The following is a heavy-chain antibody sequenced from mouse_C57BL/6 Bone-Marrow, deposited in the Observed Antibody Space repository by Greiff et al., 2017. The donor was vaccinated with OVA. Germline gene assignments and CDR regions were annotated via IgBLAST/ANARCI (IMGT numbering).Heavy chain of an antibody. CDR3: ARDYYGSSPYAMDY. CDR1: GYTFTSYW. CDR2: IYPGSGST. J-gene: IGHJ4*01. D-gene: IGHD1-1*01. V-gene: IGHV1-55*01. Sequence: QVQLQQPGAELVKPGASVKMSCKASGYTFTSYWINWVKQRPGQGLEWIGDIYPGSGSTNYNEKFKNKPTLTLDTSSSTAYMQLSSLTSEDSAVYYCARDYYGSSPYAMDYWGQGTSVTVSS.